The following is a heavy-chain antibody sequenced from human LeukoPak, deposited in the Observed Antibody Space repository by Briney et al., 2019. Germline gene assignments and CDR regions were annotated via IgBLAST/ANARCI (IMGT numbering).Heavy chain of an antibody. D-gene: IGHD1-14*01. J-gene: IGHJ4*02. Sequence: TGGSPRLSCAASGFTFRRYAMTWVRQAPGRGLEWVSGINGGGSTTYYADSVKGRFTISRDSSNNTLNLQMNSLRAEDTAIYYCARRTADYYFDYWGQGTLVTVSS. CDR3: ARRTADYYFDY. CDR1: GFTFRRYA. CDR2: INGGGSTT. V-gene: IGHV3-23*01.